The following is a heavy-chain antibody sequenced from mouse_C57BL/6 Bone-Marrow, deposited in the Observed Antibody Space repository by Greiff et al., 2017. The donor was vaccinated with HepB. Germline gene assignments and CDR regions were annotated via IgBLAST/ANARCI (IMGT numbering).Heavy chain of an antibody. CDR3: ARSRWLLPGY. D-gene: IGHD2-3*01. CDR1: GYSITSGYY. V-gene: IGHV3-6*01. CDR2: ISYDGSN. Sequence: EVQLQQSGPGLVKPSQSLSLTCSVTGYSITSGYYWNWIRQFPGNKLEWMGYISYDGSNNYNPSLKNRISITRDTSKNQFFLKLNSVTTEDTATYYCARSRWLLPGYWGQGTTLTVSS. J-gene: IGHJ2*01.